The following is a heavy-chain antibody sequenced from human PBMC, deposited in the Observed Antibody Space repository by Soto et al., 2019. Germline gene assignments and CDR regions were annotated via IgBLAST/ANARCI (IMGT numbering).Heavy chain of an antibody. V-gene: IGHV1-18*04. CDR1: GYTFTGYG. J-gene: IGHJ5*02. Sequence: SVKVPCNASGYTFTGYGISWVRQAPGHGLEWMGWISAYSGTTNDAQKRQGRVSMTTDPSPSTAYRELRSLRPDDPAVYSCARDRGRRTLPFLHPPPSRTTGFAPWRQGTLVPVSP. D-gene: IGHD3-10*01. CDR2: ISAYSGTT. CDR3: ARDRGRRTLPFLHPPPSRTTGFAP.